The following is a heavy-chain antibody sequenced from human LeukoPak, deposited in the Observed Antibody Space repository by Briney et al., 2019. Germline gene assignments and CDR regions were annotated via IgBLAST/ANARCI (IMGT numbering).Heavy chain of an antibody. J-gene: IGHJ4*02. CDR2: IIPIFGTA. D-gene: IGHD4-17*01. Sequence: GASVTVSCKASGGTFSSYAISWVRQAPGQGLEWMGGIIPIFGTANYAQKFQGRVTITADESTSTAYMELSSLRSEDTAVYYCARGDYGDYVLEYWGQGTLVTVSS. CDR3: ARGDYGDYVLEY. V-gene: IGHV1-69*13. CDR1: GGTFSSYA.